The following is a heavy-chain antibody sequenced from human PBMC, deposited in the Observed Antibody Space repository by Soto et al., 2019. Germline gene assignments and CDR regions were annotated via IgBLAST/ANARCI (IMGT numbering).Heavy chain of an antibody. CDR2: IYHSGST. CDR3: ARVPTP. CDR1: GGSISSGGYS. Sequence: PSETLSLTCAVSGGSISSGGYSWSWIRQPPGKGLEWIGYIYHSGSTHYNQSLKSRVTISVDRSKNQFSLKLSSVTAADTAVYYCARVPTPWGQGTLVTVSS. J-gene: IGHJ5*02. V-gene: IGHV4-30-2*01.